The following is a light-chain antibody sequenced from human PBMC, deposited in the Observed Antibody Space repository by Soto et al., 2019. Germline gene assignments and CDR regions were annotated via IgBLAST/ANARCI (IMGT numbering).Light chain of an antibody. Sequence: EIVMTQSPASLSVSPGERATLSCKASQSVNRNLAWYQQKPGQAPRLLIYNTSTRATGIPARFSGSGSGTEFTLIISSLQSEDFAVYHCQQYNNWPYTFGQGTKLEIK. J-gene: IGKJ2*01. CDR1: QSVNRN. CDR3: QQYNNWPYT. CDR2: NTS. V-gene: IGKV3-15*01.